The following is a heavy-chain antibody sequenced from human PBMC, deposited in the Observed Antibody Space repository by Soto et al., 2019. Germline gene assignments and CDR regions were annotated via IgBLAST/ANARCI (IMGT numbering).Heavy chain of an antibody. V-gene: IGHV1-2*04. CDR2: INPNSGGT. CDR1: GYTFTGYY. Sequence: ASVKVSCKASGYTFTGYYMHCVRQAPGQGLEWMGWINPNSGGTNYAQKFQGWVTMTRDTSISTAYMELSRLRSDDTAVYYCARESRVDSSSGDRYFDYWGQGTLVTV. J-gene: IGHJ4*02. D-gene: IGHD6-6*01. CDR3: ARESRVDSSSGDRYFDY.